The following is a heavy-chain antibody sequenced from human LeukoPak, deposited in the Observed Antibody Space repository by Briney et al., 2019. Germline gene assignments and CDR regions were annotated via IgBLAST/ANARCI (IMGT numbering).Heavy chain of an antibody. CDR1: GGSFSGYF. D-gene: IGHD3-10*01. Sequence: SETLSLTCAVYGGSFSGYFWSWIRQPPGEGLEWIGEINHSGSTNYNPSLKSRVTISVDTSKNQFSLKLSSVTAADTAVYYCARGRPYGSGNYFPRSMGYYYMDVWDKGTTVTVSS. J-gene: IGHJ6*03. CDR2: INHSGST. CDR3: ARGRPYGSGNYFPRSMGYYYMDV. V-gene: IGHV4-34*01.